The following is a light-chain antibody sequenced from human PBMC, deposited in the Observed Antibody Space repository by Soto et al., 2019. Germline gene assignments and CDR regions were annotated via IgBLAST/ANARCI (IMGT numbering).Light chain of an antibody. Sequence: QSVLTQPPSASGSPGQSVTISCTGTSSDVGGYNYVSWYQQHPGKAPKLMIHEVSERPSGVPDRFSGSKSSNTASLTVSGLQAEDEADYYCSSYAGSNNFVFGTGTKVNV. CDR2: EVS. V-gene: IGLV2-8*01. J-gene: IGLJ1*01. CDR1: SSDVGGYNY. CDR3: SSYAGSNNFV.